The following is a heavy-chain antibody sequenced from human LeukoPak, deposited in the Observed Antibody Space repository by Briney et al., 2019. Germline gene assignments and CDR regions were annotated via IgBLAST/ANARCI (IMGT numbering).Heavy chain of an antibody. CDR3: ANLGDFWSGYYPNWFDP. D-gene: IGHD3-3*01. CDR2: INPNSGGT. J-gene: IGHJ5*02. Sequence: ASVKVSCKASGYTFTGYYMHWVRQAPGQGLEWMGRINPNSGGTNYAQKFQGRVTMTRDTSISTAYMELSRLRSDDTAVYYCANLGDFWSGYYPNWFDPWGQGTLVTVSS. CDR1: GYTFTGYY. V-gene: IGHV1-2*06.